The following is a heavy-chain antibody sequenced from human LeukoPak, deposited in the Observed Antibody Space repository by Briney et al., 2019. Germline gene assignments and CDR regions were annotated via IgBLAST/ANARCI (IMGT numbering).Heavy chain of an antibody. CDR3: ARELISYYYYMDV. Sequence: ASVKVSCKASGYTFTGYYMHWVRQAPGQGLEWMGWINPNSGGTNYAQKFQGRVTMTRDTSISTAYMELSRLRSDDTAVYYCARELISYYYYMDVWGKGTTVTISS. CDR1: GYTFTGYY. J-gene: IGHJ6*03. V-gene: IGHV1-2*02. CDR2: INPNSGGT.